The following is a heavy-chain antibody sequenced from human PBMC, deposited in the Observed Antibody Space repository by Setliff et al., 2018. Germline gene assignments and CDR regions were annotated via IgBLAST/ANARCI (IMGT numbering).Heavy chain of an antibody. J-gene: IGHJ6*03. V-gene: IGHV3-21*01. CDR3: ASDPSYGSSLYYYMDV. CDR2: IDSSSTWI. D-gene: IGHD6-19*01. Sequence: PGGSLRLSCAASGFTFSSYTMNWVRQAPGQGLEWVSSIDSSSTWIYYADSVKGRFTISRDNAKNSLYLQMNSLRAEDTATYYCASDPSYGSSLYYYMDVWGKGTTVTVSS. CDR1: GFTFSSYT.